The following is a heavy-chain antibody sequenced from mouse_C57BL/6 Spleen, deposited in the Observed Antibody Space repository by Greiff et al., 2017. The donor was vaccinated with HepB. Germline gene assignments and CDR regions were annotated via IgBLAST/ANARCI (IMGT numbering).Heavy chain of an antibody. CDR3: ARGGGAWYFDV. CDR1: GYTFTSYW. D-gene: IGHD1-1*02. V-gene: IGHV1-50*01. Sequence: QVQLQQPGAELVKPGASVKLSCKASGYTFTSYWMQWVKQRPGQGLEWIGEIDPSDSYTNYNQKFKGKATLTVDTSSSTAYMQLSSLTSEDSAVYYCARGGGAWYFDVWGTGTTVTVSS. CDR2: IDPSDSYT. J-gene: IGHJ1*03.